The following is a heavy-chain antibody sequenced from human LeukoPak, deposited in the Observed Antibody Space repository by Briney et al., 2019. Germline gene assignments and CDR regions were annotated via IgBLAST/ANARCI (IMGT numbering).Heavy chain of an antibody. Sequence: GGSLRLSCAASGFTFSDYYMSWIRQAPGKGLEWVSYISSSGSTIYYADSVKGRFTISRDNAKNSLYLQMNSLRAEDTAVYYCARDIGYSSSWPGAFDIWGQGTMVTVSS. CDR2: ISSSGSTI. CDR1: GFTFSDYY. D-gene: IGHD6-13*01. J-gene: IGHJ3*02. CDR3: ARDIGYSSSWPGAFDI. V-gene: IGHV3-11*01.